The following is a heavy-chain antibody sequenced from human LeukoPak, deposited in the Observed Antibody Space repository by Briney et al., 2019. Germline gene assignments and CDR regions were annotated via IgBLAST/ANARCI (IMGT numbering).Heavy chain of an antibody. Sequence: GASVKVSCKASGGTFSSYAISWVRQAPGQGLEWMGGIIPIFGTANYAQKFQGRVTITADESTSTAYMELSSLRSEDTAVYYCARVLPRQGVVPAAGFDYWGQGTLVTVSS. D-gene: IGHD2-2*01. J-gene: IGHJ4*02. CDR1: GGTFSSYA. V-gene: IGHV1-69*13. CDR3: ARVLPRQGVVPAAGFDY. CDR2: IIPIFGTA.